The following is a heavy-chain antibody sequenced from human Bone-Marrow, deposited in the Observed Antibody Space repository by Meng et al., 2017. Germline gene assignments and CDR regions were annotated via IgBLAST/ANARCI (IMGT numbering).Heavy chain of an antibody. J-gene: IGHJ4*02. Sequence: GESLKISCTASGFTFGDYAMSWFRQAPGKGLEWVGFIRSKAYGGTTEYAASVKGRFTIPRDDSKSIAYLQMNSLKTEDTAVYYCTRERWELLSGAFDYWGQGTLVTVSS. CDR3: TRERWELLSGAFDY. CDR2: IRSKAYGGTT. CDR1: GFTFGDYA. V-gene: IGHV3-49*03. D-gene: IGHD1-26*01.